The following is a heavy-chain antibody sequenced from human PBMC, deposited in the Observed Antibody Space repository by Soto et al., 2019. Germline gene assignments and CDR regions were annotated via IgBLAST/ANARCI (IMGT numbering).Heavy chain of an antibody. V-gene: IGHV1-18*01. CDR1: GYTFTSYG. Sequence: GASVQVSCKASGYTFTSYGISWVRQAPGQGLEWMGWISAYNGNTNYAQKLQGRVTMTTDTSTSTAYMELRSLRSDDTAVYYCARDYYDSSGYSNWFDPWGQGTLVTVSS. D-gene: IGHD3-22*01. J-gene: IGHJ5*02. CDR2: ISAYNGNT. CDR3: ARDYYDSSGYSNWFDP.